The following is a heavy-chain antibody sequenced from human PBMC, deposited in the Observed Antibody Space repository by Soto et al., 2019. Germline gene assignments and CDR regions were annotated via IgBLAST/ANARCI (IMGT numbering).Heavy chain of an antibody. CDR1: GLAFSRYG. J-gene: IGHJ4*02. Sequence: PGGALRLSYGASGLAFSRYGLHWVRQAPGKGLEWVAVISYDGSNKYYADSVKGRFTISRDNSKNTLYLQMNSLRAEDTAVYYCAKDIGLRSWNDAWDYFDYWGQGTLVTASS. CDR2: ISYDGSNK. CDR3: AKDIGLRSWNDAWDYFDY. D-gene: IGHD1-1*01. V-gene: IGHV3-30*18.